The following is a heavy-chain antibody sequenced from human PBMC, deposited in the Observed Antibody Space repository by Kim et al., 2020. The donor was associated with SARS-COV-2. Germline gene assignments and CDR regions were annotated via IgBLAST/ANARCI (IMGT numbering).Heavy chain of an antibody. CDR1: GFTFSSYG. J-gene: IGHJ6*02. CDR2: ISYDGSNK. V-gene: IGHV3-30*18. CDR3: AKDHGSGGQQLVLHYGMDV. Sequence: GGSLRLSCAASGFTFSSYGMHWVRQAPGKGLEWVAVISYDGSNKYYADSVKGRFTISRDNSKNTLYLQMNSLRAEDTAVYYCAKDHGSGGQQLVLHYGMDVWGQGTTVTVSS. D-gene: IGHD6-13*01.